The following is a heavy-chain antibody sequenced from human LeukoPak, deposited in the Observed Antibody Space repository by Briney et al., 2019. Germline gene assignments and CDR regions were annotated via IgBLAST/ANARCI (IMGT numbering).Heavy chain of an antibody. CDR3: ARNRSEPLGNGGSFDS. V-gene: IGHV4-38-2*01. CDR1: GYSISSGDY. CDR2: IYHSGST. J-gene: IGHJ4*02. D-gene: IGHD3-16*01. Sequence: SETLSLTCAVSGYSISSGDYWGWIRQPPGKGLEWIGSIYHSGSTYYNPSLKSRVTISVDTPKRQFSLTLSSVTAADTAVYYCARNRSEPLGNGGSFDSWGQGTLVTVSS.